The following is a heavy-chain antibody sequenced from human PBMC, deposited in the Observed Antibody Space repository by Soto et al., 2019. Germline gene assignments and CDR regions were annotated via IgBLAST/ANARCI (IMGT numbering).Heavy chain of an antibody. CDR2: ISAYNGNT. D-gene: IGHD3-22*01. V-gene: IGHV1-18*01. J-gene: IGHJ4*02. CDR1: GYTFTSYG. Sequence: ASVKVSCKASGYTFTSYGISWVRQAPGQGLEWMGWISAYNGNTKYAQKLQGRVTITRDTSATTAYMELSSLRSEDTAMYYCARSPQPYYYDSSGSIDYWGQG. CDR3: ARSPQPYYYDSSGSIDY.